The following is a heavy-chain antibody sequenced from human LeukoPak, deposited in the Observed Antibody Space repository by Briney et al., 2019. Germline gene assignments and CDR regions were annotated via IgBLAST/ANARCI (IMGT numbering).Heavy chain of an antibody. CDR2: ISGSGGST. Sequence: GGSLRLSCAASGFTFSFYGMNWVRQAPGKGLEWVSAISGSGGSTYYADSVKGRFTISRDNSKNTLYLQMNSLRVEDTAVYYCAKAGMTRFDYWGQGTLVTVSS. D-gene: IGHD1-20*01. J-gene: IGHJ4*02. V-gene: IGHV3-23*01. CDR1: GFTFSFYG. CDR3: AKAGMTRFDY.